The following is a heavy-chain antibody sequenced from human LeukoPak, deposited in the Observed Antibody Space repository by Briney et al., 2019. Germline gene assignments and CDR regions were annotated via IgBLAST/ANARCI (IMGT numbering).Heavy chain of an antibody. Sequence: PSETLSLTCAVYGGSFSGYYWSWIRQPPGKGLEWIGEINHSGSTNYNPSLKSRVTISVDTSKNLFSLKLSSVTAADTAVYYCARTPPFYDFWSGYSNSYYFDYWGQGTLVTVSS. D-gene: IGHD3-3*01. CDR3: ARTPPFYDFWSGYSNSYYFDY. CDR1: GGSFSGYY. J-gene: IGHJ4*02. CDR2: INHSGST. V-gene: IGHV4-34*01.